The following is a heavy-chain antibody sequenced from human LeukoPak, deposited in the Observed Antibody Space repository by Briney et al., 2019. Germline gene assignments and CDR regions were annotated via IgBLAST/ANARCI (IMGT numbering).Heavy chain of an antibody. Sequence: SETLSLTCAASGYSISRGYSWGWIRQPSGKVLEWIGNMYHSESTHYNPSLKSRSTISPDTSKNQFSLKLTSVTASDTAVYYCARFDHVWETHGMDAFDLWGQGTMVTVSS. V-gene: IGHV4-38-2*01. CDR1: GYSISRGYS. D-gene: IGHD3-16*01. CDR3: ARFDHVWETHGMDAFDL. J-gene: IGHJ3*01. CDR2: MYHSEST.